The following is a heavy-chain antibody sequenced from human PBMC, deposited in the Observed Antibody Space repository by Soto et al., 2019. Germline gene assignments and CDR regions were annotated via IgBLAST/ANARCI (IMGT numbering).Heavy chain of an antibody. CDR3: VRGCWEREGYLMDV. CDR1: GVSLSSYY. D-gene: IGHD1-26*01. CDR2: IFYSDSA. J-gene: IGHJ6*02. V-gene: IGHV4-59*08. Sequence: QVQLQESGPGLVQPSKTLSLSCTVSGVSLSSYYWSWIRQAPGKGLEYIGYIFYSDSANYNPSLKSRLTISGDTSRNQVALTRTSMTAADTAVYYCVRGCWEREGYLMDVWGQGTTVTVSS.